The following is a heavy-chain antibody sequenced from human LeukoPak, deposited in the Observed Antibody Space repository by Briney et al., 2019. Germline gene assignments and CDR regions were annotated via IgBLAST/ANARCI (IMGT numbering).Heavy chain of an antibody. Sequence: GGSLRLSCAASGFTFSSYWMSWVRQAPGKGLVWVANIKQDGSEENFVDSVKGRFTISRDNAKKSLYLQMNSLRAEDTAVYYCARGSSAGASLRHDYWGQGTLVTVSS. CDR1: GFTFSSYW. V-gene: IGHV3-7*01. CDR2: IKQDGSEE. J-gene: IGHJ4*02. D-gene: IGHD1-26*01. CDR3: ARGSSAGASLRHDY.